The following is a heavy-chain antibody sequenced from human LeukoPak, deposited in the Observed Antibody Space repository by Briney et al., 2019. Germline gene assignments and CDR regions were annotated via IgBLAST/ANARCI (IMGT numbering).Heavy chain of an antibody. D-gene: IGHD3-9*01. CDR3: GKTDIYFNPIDY. Sequence: SGTLSLTCAVSGVSISSSEWWIWVRQPPGQGLEWIGEIHRDWRTRYNPSLKSRATMSIDYSKNQFSLKVSSVTAADTAIYYCGKTDIYFNPIDYWGPGSLVTVSS. V-gene: IGHV4-4*02. CDR2: IHRDWRT. J-gene: IGHJ4*02. CDR1: GVSISSSEW.